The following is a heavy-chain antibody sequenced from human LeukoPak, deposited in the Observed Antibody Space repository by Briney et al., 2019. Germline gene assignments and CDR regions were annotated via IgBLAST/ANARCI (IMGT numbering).Heavy chain of an antibody. V-gene: IGHV3-53*01. CDR2: IHTDGTK. D-gene: IGHD2-15*01. CDR3: ARGGLFKYFFDY. J-gene: IGHJ4*02. CDR1: GFSVSVNY. Sequence: PGGSLRLSCEISGFSVSVNYINWVRQAPGKGLEWVSVIHTDGTKYYGDSVKGRFTISRDNAKNMLYLQMNSLRAEDTAVYYCARGGLFKYFFDYWGQGTPVTVSS.